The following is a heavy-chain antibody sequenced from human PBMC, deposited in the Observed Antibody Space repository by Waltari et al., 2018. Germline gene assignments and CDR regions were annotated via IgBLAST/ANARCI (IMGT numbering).Heavy chain of an antibody. Sequence: QVQLQESGPGLVKASQTLSLTCTVSGGSVNRGIYYWSWIRQPAGKGLEWIGRMSASGSTNYNASLKSRVTISVDTSKNQFSLRLNYVTAADTAIYYCARDWGGDDSGSFWGPGTLVTVSS. CDR3: ARDWGGDDSGSF. V-gene: IGHV4-61*02. CDR1: GGSVNRGIYY. CDR2: MSASGST. J-gene: IGHJ4*02. D-gene: IGHD3-10*01.